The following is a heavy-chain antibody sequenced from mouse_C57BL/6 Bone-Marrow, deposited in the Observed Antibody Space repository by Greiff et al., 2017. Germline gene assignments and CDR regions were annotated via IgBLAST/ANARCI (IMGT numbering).Heavy chain of an antibody. CDR2: IDPSDSYT. CDR1: GYTFTSYW. CDR3: ARDYYGSSNWYFDV. J-gene: IGHJ1*03. D-gene: IGHD1-1*01. V-gene: IGHV1-50*01. Sequence: LQQPGAELVKPGASVKLSCTASGYTFTSYWMQWVKQRPGQGLEWIGEIDPSDSYTNYNQKFKGKATLTVDTSSSTAYMQRSSLTSEDSAVYYCARDYYGSSNWYFDVWGTGTTVTVSS.